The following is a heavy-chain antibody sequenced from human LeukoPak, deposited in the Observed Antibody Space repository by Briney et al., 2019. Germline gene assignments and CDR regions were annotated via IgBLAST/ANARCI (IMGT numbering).Heavy chain of an antibody. J-gene: IGHJ4*02. CDR2: ISSSSSYI. CDR1: GFTFSSYS. CDR3: AKGSPMITFGGGFDY. Sequence: GGSLRLSCAASGFTFSSYSMNWVRQAPGKGLEWVSSISSSSSYIYYADSVKGRFTISRDNAKNSLYLQMNSLRAEDTAVYYCAKGSPMITFGGGFDYWGQGTLVTVSS. V-gene: IGHV3-21*01. D-gene: IGHD3-16*01.